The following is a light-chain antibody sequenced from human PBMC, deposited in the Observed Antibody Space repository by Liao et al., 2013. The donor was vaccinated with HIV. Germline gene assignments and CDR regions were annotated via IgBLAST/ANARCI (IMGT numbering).Light chain of an antibody. V-gene: IGLV3-25*03. Sequence: SYELTQPPSVSVSPGQTARITCSGDALPKQYAYWYQQKPGQAPVLVIYRDNERPSGIPERFSGSSSGTTVTLTISGVQAEDEADYYCQSADSSGTYVVFGGG. CDR2: RDN. J-gene: IGLJ2*01. CDR3: QSADSSGTYVV. CDR1: ALPKQY.